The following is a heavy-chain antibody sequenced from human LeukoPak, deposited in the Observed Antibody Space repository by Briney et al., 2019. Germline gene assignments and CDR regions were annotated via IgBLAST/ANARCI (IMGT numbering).Heavy chain of an antibody. J-gene: IGHJ4*02. CDR1: GFTFSSYA. CDR2: ISYDGSNK. V-gene: IGHV3-30-3*01. CDR3: ASPTHSSPGGY. D-gene: IGHD6-13*01. Sequence: GRSLRLSCAASGFTFSSYAMHWVRQAPGKGLEWVAVISYDGSNKYYADSVKGRFTISRDNSKNTLYLQMNSLRAEDTAVYYCASPTHSSPGGYWGQGTLVTVSS.